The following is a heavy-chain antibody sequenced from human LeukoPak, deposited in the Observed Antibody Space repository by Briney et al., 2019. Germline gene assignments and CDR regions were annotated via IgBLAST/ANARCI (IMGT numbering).Heavy chain of an antibody. CDR3: ASGATGSDY. D-gene: IGHD1-26*01. CDR2: ISTNGGST. J-gene: IGHJ4*02. CDR1: AFTFSSYT. Sequence: GGSLRLSCAADAFTFSSYTMHSVRQAPGKGLEYVSAISTNGGSTYYANSVRGRFNISRDNSKNTLYLQMGSLRTQDMAVYYCASGATGSDYWGQGTLVTVSS. V-gene: IGHV3-64*01.